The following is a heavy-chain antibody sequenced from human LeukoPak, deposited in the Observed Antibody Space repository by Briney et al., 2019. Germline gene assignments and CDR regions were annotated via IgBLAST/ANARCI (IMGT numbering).Heavy chain of an antibody. J-gene: IGHJ5*02. CDR2: MNPNSGNT. CDR1: GYTFTSYD. V-gene: IGHV1-8*01. Sequence: GASVKVSCKASGYTFTSYDINWVRQATGQGLEWMGWMNPNSGNTGYAQKFQGIVTMTRNTTISTAYMEPSSLRSEDTAVYYCASGIYGNWFDPWGQGNLVTVSS. CDR3: ASGIYGNWFDP. D-gene: IGHD4-17*01.